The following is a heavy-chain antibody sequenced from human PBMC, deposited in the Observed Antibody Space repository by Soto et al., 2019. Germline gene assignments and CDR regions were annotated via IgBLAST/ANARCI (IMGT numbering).Heavy chain of an antibody. CDR1: GGSISSYY. V-gene: IGHV4-59*08. J-gene: IGHJ4*02. CDR3: VRLEQYCTGGRCHFAFDY. Sequence: SETLSLTCTVSGGSISSYYWSWIRQPPGKGLEWIGYIYYSGSTNYNPSLKSRVTISVDTSKNQFSLKLSSVTAVDTAVYYCVRLEQYCTGGRCHFAFDYWGQGSLVTVSS. CDR2: IYYSGST. D-gene: IGHD2-8*02.